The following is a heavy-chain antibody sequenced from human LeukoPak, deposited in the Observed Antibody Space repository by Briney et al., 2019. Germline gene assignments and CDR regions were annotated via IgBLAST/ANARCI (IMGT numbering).Heavy chain of an antibody. V-gene: IGHV3-21*01. D-gene: IGHD1-26*01. CDR2: ITSGSSYI. Sequence: GGSLRLSCAASGFTFRSSEMNWVRQAPGQRLEWVPSITSGSSYIYYADSVKGRFAISRDNAKSSLYLQMDSLRAEDTAVYYCARDPYSGNYGAYYYYYMDVWGKGTTVTISS. J-gene: IGHJ6*03. CDR1: GFTFRSSE. CDR3: ARDPYSGNYGAYYYYYMDV.